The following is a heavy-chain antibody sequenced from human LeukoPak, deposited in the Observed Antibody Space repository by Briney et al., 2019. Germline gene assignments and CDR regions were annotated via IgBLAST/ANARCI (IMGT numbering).Heavy chain of an antibody. CDR3: AELGITMIGGV. D-gene: IGHD3-10*02. CDR2: ISNSGSTI. CDR1: GFTFSSYE. J-gene: IGHJ6*04. V-gene: IGHV3-48*03. Sequence: GGSLRLSCAASGFTFSSYEMNWVRQAPGEGLGWVSYISNSGSTIYYADSVKGRFTISRDNAKNSLYLQMNSLRAEDTAVYYCAELGITMIGGVWGKGTTVTISS.